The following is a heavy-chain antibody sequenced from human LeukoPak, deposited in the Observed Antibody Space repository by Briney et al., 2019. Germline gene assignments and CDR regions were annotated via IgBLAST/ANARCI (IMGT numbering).Heavy chain of an antibody. CDR2: LYYSGSP. J-gene: IGHJ6*03. Sequence: SETLSLTCTVSGVSISTSYGSWIRQSPGKGLEYIGPLYYSGSPNYNPSLKSRVTISADTSRNEISLKVKSMTAADTAVYYCARRGQGYQYMDVWGKGTTVIVSS. CDR3: ARRGQGYQYMDV. V-gene: IGHV4-59*08. CDR1: GVSISTSY.